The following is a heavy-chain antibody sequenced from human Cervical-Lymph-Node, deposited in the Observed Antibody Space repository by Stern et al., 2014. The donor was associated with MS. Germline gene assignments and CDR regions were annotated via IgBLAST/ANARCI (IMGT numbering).Heavy chain of an antibody. CDR3: ARGRSHLEVGGIDFDY. J-gene: IGHJ4*02. V-gene: IGHV1-69*01. Sequence: QVQLVQSGAEVTKPGSSVRLSCKASGGTYSSFAMNWVRQAPGQGLEWVGGIIPICCATICAQKCQGRLTIAADESTSTTYMQRRGLSVDDPAVYYCARGRSHLEVGGIDFDYWGQGTLVTVSS. CDR2: IIPICCAT. D-gene: IGHD3-10*01. CDR1: GGTYSSFA.